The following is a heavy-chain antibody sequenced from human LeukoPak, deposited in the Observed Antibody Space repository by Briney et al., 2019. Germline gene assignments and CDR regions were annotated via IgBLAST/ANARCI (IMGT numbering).Heavy chain of an antibody. Sequence: QPGGSLRLSCAASGFTFSSYGMHWVRQAPGKGLEWVAVISYDGSNKYYADSVKGRFTIPRDNSKNTLYLQMNSLRAEDTAVYYCAKDYRPDFGVDTPIDYWGQGTLVTVSS. D-gene: IGHD3-3*01. J-gene: IGHJ4*02. V-gene: IGHV3-30*18. CDR1: GFTFSSYG. CDR3: AKDYRPDFGVDTPIDY. CDR2: ISYDGSNK.